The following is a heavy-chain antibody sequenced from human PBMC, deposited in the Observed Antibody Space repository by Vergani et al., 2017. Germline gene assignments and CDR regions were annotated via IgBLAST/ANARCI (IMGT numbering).Heavy chain of an antibody. CDR2: ISGSGGNT. V-gene: IGHV3-23*01. Sequence: EVQLLESGGGLVQPGGSLRLSCGASGFTFSSYAMTWVRQAPGKGLEWVSAISGSGGNTFYTDSVKGRFTISRDNSKDTLYLQMNSLRAEDTAVYYCARDRRLSSSSSRDYYYYMDVWGKGP. CDR1: GFTFSSYA. D-gene: IGHD6-6*01. J-gene: IGHJ6*03. CDR3: ARDRRLSSSSSRDYYYYMDV.